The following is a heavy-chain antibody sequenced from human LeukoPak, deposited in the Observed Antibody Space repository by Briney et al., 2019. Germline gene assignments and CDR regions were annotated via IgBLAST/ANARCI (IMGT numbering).Heavy chain of an antibody. CDR1: GFTFSSYA. Sequence: GGSLGLSCAASGFTFSSYAMSWVRQAPGKGLEWVSAISGSGGSTYYADSVKGRFTISRDNSKNTLYLQMNSLRAEDTAVYYCAGEYQLLWGLYAFDIWGQGTMVTVSS. V-gene: IGHV3-23*01. CDR2: ISGSGGST. D-gene: IGHD2-2*01. J-gene: IGHJ3*02. CDR3: AGEYQLLWGLYAFDI.